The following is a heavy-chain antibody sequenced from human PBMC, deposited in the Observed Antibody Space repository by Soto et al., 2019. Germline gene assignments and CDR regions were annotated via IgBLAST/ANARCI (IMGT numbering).Heavy chain of an antibody. J-gene: IGHJ5*02. CDR3: ARDNGIAGSFDP. D-gene: IGHD6-13*01. CDR2: ISISSRTI. Sequence: GGSLRLSCAASGFTFRSYSMNWVRQPPGKGLEWVSYISISSRTIYYADSVKGRFTISRDDAKNSLYLQMNSLRDEDTSVYYCARDNGIAGSFDPWGQGTLVPSPQ. V-gene: IGHV3-48*02. CDR1: GFTFRSYS.